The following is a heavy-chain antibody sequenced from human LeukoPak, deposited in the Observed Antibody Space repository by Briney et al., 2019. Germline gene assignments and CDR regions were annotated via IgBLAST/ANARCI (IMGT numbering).Heavy chain of an antibody. CDR3: AELGITMIGGV. V-gene: IGHV3-21*01. CDR2: ISSTSRSYI. J-gene: IGHJ6*04. D-gene: IGHD3-10*02. CDR1: GFTFSSYT. Sequence: GGSPRLSCAASGFTFSSYTMNWVRQAPGKGLEWVSSISSTSRSYIYYADSVKGRFTISRDNAKNSLYLQMNSLRAEDTAVYYCAELGITMIGGVWGKGTTVTISS.